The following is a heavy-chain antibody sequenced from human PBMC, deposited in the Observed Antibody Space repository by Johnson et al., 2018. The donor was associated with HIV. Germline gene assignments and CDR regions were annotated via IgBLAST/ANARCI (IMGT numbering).Heavy chain of an antibody. V-gene: IGHV3-9*01. Sequence: LVESGGGLIQPGGSLRLSCAASGFTVSSNYMSWVRQAPGKGLEWVSVISWNSGSIGYADSVKGRFTISRDNAKNSLYLQMNSLRAEDTALYYCAKDMVVRENGAFDIWGQGTMVTVSS. J-gene: IGHJ3*02. CDR1: GFTVSSNY. CDR2: ISWNSGSI. D-gene: IGHD3-10*01. CDR3: AKDMVVRENGAFDI.